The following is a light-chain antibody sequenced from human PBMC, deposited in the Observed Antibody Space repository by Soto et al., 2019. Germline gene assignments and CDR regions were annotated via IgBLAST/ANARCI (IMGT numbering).Light chain of an antibody. CDR1: QSVSSSY. J-gene: IGKJ1*01. Sequence: EIVLTQSPGTLSLSPGERATLSCRASQSVSSSYLAWYQQKPGQAPRLLIYGASSRATGIPDRFSGSGSGTDFTLTISRLEPEDFAVYYCQQYGRSRWTFGQGTKVEI. CDR3: QQYGRSRWT. V-gene: IGKV3-20*01. CDR2: GAS.